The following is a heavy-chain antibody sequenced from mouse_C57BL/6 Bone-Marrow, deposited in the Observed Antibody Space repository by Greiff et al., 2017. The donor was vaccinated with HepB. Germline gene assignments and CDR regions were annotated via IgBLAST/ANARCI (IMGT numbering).Heavy chain of an antibody. CDR3: ARWDCFYAMDY. D-gene: IGHD4-1*01. Sequence: VQLQQPGAELVMPGASVKLSCKASGYTFTSYWMHWVKQRPGQGLECIGEIDPSDSYTNYNQKFKGKSTLTVDKSSSTADMQLSSLTSEDSAVYYCARWDCFYAMDYWGQGTSVTVSS. CDR2: IDPSDSYT. V-gene: IGHV1-69*01. CDR1: GYTFTSYW. J-gene: IGHJ4*01.